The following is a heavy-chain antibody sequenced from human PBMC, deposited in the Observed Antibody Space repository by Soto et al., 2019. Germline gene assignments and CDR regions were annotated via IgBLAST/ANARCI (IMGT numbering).Heavy chain of an antibody. Sequence: GGSLSLSCAASGFTFSRYAMSWVRQAPGKGLEWVLAISGSGGSTYYADSVKGRFTISRDNSKNTLYLQMNSLRAEDTALYYCAKDIAVAGSFDYWGQGTLVTVSS. CDR1: GFTFSRYA. J-gene: IGHJ4*02. CDR2: ISGSGGST. CDR3: AKDIAVAGSFDY. D-gene: IGHD6-19*01. V-gene: IGHV3-23*01.